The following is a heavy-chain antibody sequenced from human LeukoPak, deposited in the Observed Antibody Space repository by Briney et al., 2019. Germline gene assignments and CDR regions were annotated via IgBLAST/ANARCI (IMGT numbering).Heavy chain of an antibody. J-gene: IGHJ4*02. CDR2: INPNSGGT. CDR1: GYTFTGYY. V-gene: IGHV1-2*02. Sequence: ASVKVSCKASGYTFTGYYMHWVRQAPGQGLEWVGWINPNSGGTNYAQKFQGRVTMTRDTSISTAYMELSRLRSDDTAVYYCARAYADYVPFDYWGQGTLVTVSS. CDR3: ARAYADYVPFDY. D-gene: IGHD4-17*01.